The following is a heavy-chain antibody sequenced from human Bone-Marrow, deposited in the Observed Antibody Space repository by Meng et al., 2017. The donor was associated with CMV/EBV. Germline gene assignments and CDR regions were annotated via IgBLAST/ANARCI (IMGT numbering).Heavy chain of an antibody. CDR3: AAKMHGDYAFVY. CDR2: IGSGGTA. CDR1: GFTFSSYS. Sequence: GESLKISCAASGFTFSSYSMNWVRQAPGKGLEWVSVIGSGGTAYHEDSVKGRFTISRDNSKNTVYLQMNSLGAEDTAIYYCAAKMHGDYAFVYWGQGSLVTVSS. D-gene: IGHD4-17*01. J-gene: IGHJ4*02. V-gene: IGHV3-23*01.